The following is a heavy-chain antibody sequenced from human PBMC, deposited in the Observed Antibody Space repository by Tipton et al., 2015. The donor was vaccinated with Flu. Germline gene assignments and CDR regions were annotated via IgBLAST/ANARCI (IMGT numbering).Heavy chain of an antibody. CDR1: GYSFAKHW. CDR3: ARPGYCTDGVCFTGGAY. V-gene: IGHV5-51*01. D-gene: IGHD2-8*01. Sequence: VQSGAEVKKPGESLKISCKASGYSFAKHWIGWVRQMPGKGLEWMGIIFPGDSETKYSPSFQGQVTISADESISTAYLQWSSLKASDTAMYYCARPGYCTDGVCFTGGAYWGQGTLVTVSS. CDR2: IFPGDSET. J-gene: IGHJ4*02.